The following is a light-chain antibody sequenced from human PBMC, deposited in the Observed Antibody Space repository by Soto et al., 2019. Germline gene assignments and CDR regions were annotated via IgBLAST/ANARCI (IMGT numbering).Light chain of an antibody. CDR2: GAS. CDR3: QQYGGSPYT. J-gene: IGKJ2*01. Sequence: EIVLTQSPGTLSLSPGERATLSCRASQSVSSKSLAWYQQKPGQAPRLLLFGASSRATGIPDRFSGSGSGTDFTLTISRLEPEDFAVYFCQQYGGSPYTFGRGTRLELK. CDR1: QSVSSKS. V-gene: IGKV3-20*01.